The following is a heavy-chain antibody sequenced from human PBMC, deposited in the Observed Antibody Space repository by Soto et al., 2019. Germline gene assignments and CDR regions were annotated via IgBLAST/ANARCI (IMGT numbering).Heavy chain of an antibody. CDR1: GGSISSIDYF. Sequence: PSATLSLTCTVSGGSISSIDYFCGWIRKPPGNMLEWIGKFYYSGRTYYHPPLKSRVTISADTSKNQFSLKLSSVAAADTAVYYCARRMGYCTSTSCYEYYFDYWGQGTLVTVSS. CDR3: ARRMGYCTSTSCYEYYFDY. CDR2: FYYSGRT. V-gene: IGHV4-39*01. D-gene: IGHD2-2*01. J-gene: IGHJ4*02.